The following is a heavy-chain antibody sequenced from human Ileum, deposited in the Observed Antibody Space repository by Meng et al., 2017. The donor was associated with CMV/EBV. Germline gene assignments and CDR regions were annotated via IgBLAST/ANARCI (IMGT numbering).Heavy chain of an antibody. CDR1: GFAFSTYW. CDR2: IRQDRSEK. V-gene: IGHV3-7*01. D-gene: IGHD2-15*01. J-gene: IGHJ4*02. Sequence: GESLKISCASSGFAFSTYWMSWVRQAPGKGLEWVANIRQDRSEKYYVDSVRGRFTISRDNAENSLYLQMNSLRPEDTAVYYCAVVLRDYWGQGTLVTVSS. CDR3: AVVLRDY.